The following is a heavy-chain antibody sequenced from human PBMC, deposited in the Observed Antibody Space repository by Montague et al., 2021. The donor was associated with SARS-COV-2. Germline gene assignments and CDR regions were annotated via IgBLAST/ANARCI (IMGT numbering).Heavy chain of an antibody. V-gene: IGHV4-59*01. CDR1: GGPISGYY. Sequence: SETLSLTCSVSGGPISGYYWSWIRQSPGKGLEWIGYIYYRGGTIXXPSLKSRVIISVDTSKSQFSLKLSSVTAADTAVYYCARDRFIAGGRLPHGFDPWGQGTLVTVSS. CDR3: ARDRFIAGGRLPHGFDP. J-gene: IGHJ5*02. CDR2: IYYRGGT. D-gene: IGHD6-13*01.